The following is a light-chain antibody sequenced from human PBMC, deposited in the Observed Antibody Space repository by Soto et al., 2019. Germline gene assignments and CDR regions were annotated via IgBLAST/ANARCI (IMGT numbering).Light chain of an antibody. CDR1: QSVSNN. CDR2: RAS. CDR3: HQYNNWRT. J-gene: IGKJ5*01. V-gene: IGKV3-15*01. Sequence: EIVLTQSPGTLSLSPGERATLSCRASQSVSNNYLAWYQQKPGQAPRLFMFRASSRATGIPARFSGSGAGTEFTLTISSLQSEDFAVYYCHQYNNWRTFGQGTRLEIK.